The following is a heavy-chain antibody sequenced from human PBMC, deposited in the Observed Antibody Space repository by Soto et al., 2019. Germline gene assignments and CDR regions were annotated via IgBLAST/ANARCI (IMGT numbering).Heavy chain of an antibody. V-gene: IGHV3-74*03. CDR1: GFTFSNHW. CDR3: ARDRPHNWFDP. Sequence: EVQLVESGGGLVQPGGSLRLSCAASGFTFSNHWMHWVRQAPGKGLVWVSRIGTDGSTTTYADSVKGRFTISRDNGKNMQNLQMNNLRDDDTAVYYCARDRPHNWFDPWGQGPLVTVSS. CDR2: IGTDGSTT. J-gene: IGHJ5*02.